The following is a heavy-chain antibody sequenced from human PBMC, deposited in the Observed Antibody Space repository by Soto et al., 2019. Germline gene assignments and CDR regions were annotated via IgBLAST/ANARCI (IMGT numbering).Heavy chain of an antibody. CDR2: ISAYNGNT. CDR3: ARAEWAEYCSGGSCYSAEFDY. Sequence: QVQLVQSGAEVKKPGASVKVSCKASGYTFTSYGISWVRQAPGQGLEWMGWISAYNGNTNYAQKLQGRVTMTTDTSTSTAYMELRSLRSDDTAMYYCARAEWAEYCSGGSCYSAEFDYWGQGTLVTVSS. D-gene: IGHD2-15*01. V-gene: IGHV1-18*01. J-gene: IGHJ4*02. CDR1: GYTFTSYG.